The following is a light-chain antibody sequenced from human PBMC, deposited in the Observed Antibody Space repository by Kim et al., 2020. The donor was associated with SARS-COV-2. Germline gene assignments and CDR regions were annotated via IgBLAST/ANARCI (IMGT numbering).Light chain of an antibody. J-gene: IGKJ1*01. CDR3: QHYSVYPWT. V-gene: IGKV1-5*03. Sequence: DIQMTQSPSTLSASVGDRVNITCRASQSISGWLAWYQQKPGKAPNLLIYRASGVHSGVPPRFSGSGSGTEFTLTFSSLQPDDFATYYCQHYSVYPWTFGQGTKVDIK. CDR2: RAS. CDR1: QSISGW.